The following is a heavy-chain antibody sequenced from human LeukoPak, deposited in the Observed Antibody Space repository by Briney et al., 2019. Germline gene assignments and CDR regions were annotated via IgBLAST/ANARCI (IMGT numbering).Heavy chain of an antibody. CDR1: GGSISSYY. V-gene: IGHV4-59*01. D-gene: IGHD3-10*01. CDR3: ACHYYGSGSYFWY. Sequence: SETLSLTCTVSGGSISSYYWSWIRQPPGKGLEWIGYIYYSGSTNYNPSLKSRVTISVDTSKNQFSLKLSFVTAADTAVYYCACHYYGSGSYFWYWGQGTLVTVSS. J-gene: IGHJ4*02. CDR2: IYYSGST.